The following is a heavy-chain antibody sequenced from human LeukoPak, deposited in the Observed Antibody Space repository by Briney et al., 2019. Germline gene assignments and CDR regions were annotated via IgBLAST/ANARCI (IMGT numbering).Heavy chain of an antibody. J-gene: IGHJ4*02. CDR3: ASHDYGDYGTFKY. CDR2: IYPSDSDT. V-gene: IGHV5-51*01. Sequence: GESLKISCKGSGYTFVNYWIGWVRQMPGKGLEWMGIIYPSDSDTRYSPSFRGQVTISADKSISTAYLQWCSLKASDTAMYYCASHDYGDYGTFKYWGQGTLVTVSS. CDR1: GYTFVNYW. D-gene: IGHD4-17*01.